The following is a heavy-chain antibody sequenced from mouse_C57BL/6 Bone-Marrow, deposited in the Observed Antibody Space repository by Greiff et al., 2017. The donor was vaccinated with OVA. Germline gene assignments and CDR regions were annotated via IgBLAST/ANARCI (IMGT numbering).Heavy chain of an antibody. Sequence: DVQLVESEGGLVQPGSSMKLSCTASGFTFSDYYMAWVRQVPEKGLEWVANINYDGSSTYYLDSLKSRFIISRDNAKNILYLQMSSLKSEDTATYYCARITTVVAGGHGYAMDYWGQGTSVTVSS. CDR3: ARITTVVAGGHGYAMDY. CDR1: GFTFSDYY. CDR2: INYDGSST. D-gene: IGHD1-1*01. V-gene: IGHV5-16*01. J-gene: IGHJ4*01.